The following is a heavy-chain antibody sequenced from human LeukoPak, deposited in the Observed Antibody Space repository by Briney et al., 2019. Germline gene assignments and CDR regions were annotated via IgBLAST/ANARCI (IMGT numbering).Heavy chain of an antibody. Sequence: SETLSLTCTVSGGSISSGGYYWSWIRQHPGKGLEWIGYIYYSGSTHYNPSLKSRVTISVDTSKNQFSLKLSSVTAADTAVYYCARGRGSLFDLWGRGTLVTVSS. J-gene: IGHJ2*01. CDR3: ARGRGSLFDL. CDR1: GGSISSGGYY. V-gene: IGHV4-31*03. D-gene: IGHD1-26*01. CDR2: IYYSGST.